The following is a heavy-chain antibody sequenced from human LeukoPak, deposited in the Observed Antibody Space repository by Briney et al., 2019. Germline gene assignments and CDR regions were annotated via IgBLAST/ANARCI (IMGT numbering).Heavy chain of an antibody. CDR2: ISYDGSYK. CDR3: AKGRGAFDI. CDR1: GFTFSSYG. Sequence: GGSLRLSCAASGFTFSSYGMHWVRQAPGKGLEWVAVISYDGSYKYYADSVKGRFTISRDNSKNTLYLQMNSLRAEDTAVYYCAKGRGAFDIWGQGTMVTVSS. V-gene: IGHV3-30*18. D-gene: IGHD3-10*01. J-gene: IGHJ3*02.